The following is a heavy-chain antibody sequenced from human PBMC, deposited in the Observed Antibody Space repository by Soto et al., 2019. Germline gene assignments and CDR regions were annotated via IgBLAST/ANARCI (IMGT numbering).Heavy chain of an antibody. CDR2: ISGSGGST. J-gene: IGHJ3*02. Sequence: EVQLLESGGGLVQPGGSLRLSCAASGFTFSSYAMSWVRQAPGKGLEWVSAISGSGGSTYYADSVKGRFTISRDNSKNTLYLQMNSLRAEDTAVYYCAKDESHPTKDSSSWYAFDIWGHGTMVTVSS. CDR3: AKDESHPTKDSSSWYAFDI. CDR1: GFTFSSYA. D-gene: IGHD6-13*01. V-gene: IGHV3-23*01.